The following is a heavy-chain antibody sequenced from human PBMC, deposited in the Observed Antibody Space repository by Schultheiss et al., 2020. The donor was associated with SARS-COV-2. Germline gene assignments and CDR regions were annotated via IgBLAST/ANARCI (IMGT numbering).Heavy chain of an antibody. J-gene: IGHJ6*02. Sequence: ASVKVSCKASGYTFTSYYMHWVRQAPGQGLEWMGIINPSGGSTSYAQKFQGRVTMTRDTSTSTVYMELSSLRSEDTAVYYCARAPIKSYCSSTSCYAYGMDVWGQGTTVTVSS. CDR3: ARAPIKSYCSSTSCYAYGMDV. CDR2: INPSGGST. V-gene: IGHV1-46*01. CDR1: GYTFTSYY. D-gene: IGHD2-2*01.